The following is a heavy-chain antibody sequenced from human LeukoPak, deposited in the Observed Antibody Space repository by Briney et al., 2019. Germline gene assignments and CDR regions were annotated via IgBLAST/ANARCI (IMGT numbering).Heavy chain of an antibody. D-gene: IGHD2-2*02. CDR3: ARGPHRYCSSTSCYRYNWFDP. CDR1: GYTFTGYY. J-gene: IGHJ5*02. CDR2: INPNSGVT. V-gene: IGHV1-2*02. Sequence: GASVKVSCKASGYTFTGYYMHWVRQAPGQGLEWIGCINPNSGVTNSAQKFQGRVTMTRGTSSSTAYMELSRLRSDDTAVYYCARGPHRYCSSTSCYRYNWFDPWGQGTLVTVSS.